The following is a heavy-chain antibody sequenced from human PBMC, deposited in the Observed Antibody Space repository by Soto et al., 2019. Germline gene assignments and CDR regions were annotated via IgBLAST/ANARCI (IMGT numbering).Heavy chain of an antibody. Sequence: QVPLVQSGAEVRKPGSSVRVSCKASGGRFSTYAFNWVRQAPGQGLEWLGGIITFFGAAMYAQKFQGRVTITADELTTTAYMELSGLRSDDTAVYYCARGGKERFRGPGMDVWGQGTTVTVSS. D-gene: IGHD1-26*01. CDR2: IITFFGAA. V-gene: IGHV1-69*01. CDR3: ARGGKERFRGPGMDV. CDR1: GGRFSTYA. J-gene: IGHJ6*02.